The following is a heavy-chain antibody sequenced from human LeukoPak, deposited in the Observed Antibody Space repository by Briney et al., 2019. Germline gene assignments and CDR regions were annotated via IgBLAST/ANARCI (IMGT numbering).Heavy chain of an antibody. J-gene: IGHJ5*02. CDR2: IHYSGST. V-gene: IGHV4-59*08. D-gene: IGHD3-10*01. CDR3: ARLLYYGSGSYYNWFDP. Sequence: SETLSLTCSVSRRSISGYYWSWLRQPPGKGLEWIGYIHYSGSTNYNPSLKSRVTISVDTSQNQFSLALSSVTTADTAVYYCARLLYYGSGSYYNWFDPWGQGTLVTVSS. CDR1: RRSISGYY.